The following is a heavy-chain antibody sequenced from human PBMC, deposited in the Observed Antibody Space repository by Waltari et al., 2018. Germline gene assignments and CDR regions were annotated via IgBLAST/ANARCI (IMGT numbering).Heavy chain of an antibody. CDR1: GGTFSSYA. J-gene: IGHJ4*02. Sequence: QVQLVQSGAEVKKPGSSVKVSCKASGGTFSSYAISWVRQAPVQGLEWIGGVIPSFGIATYAQKFQGRVTITADEAPSTAYMELSSLRSEDTAVAYCARGSSTVTTDYWGQGTLVTVAS. D-gene: IGHD4-17*01. CDR3: ARGSSTVTTDY. V-gene: IGHV1-69*13. CDR2: VIPSFGIA.